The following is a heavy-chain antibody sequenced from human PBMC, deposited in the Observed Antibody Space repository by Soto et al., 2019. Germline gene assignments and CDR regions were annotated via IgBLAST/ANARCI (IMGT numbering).Heavy chain of an antibody. D-gene: IGHD1-1*01. CDR2: IIPILDIA. CDR3: ARDQGMEGTNTIPHY. V-gene: IGHV1-69*04. CDR1: GGTFSSYT. Sequence: VASVKVSCKASGGTFSSYTISWVRQAPGQGLEWMGRIIPILDIANYAQKFQGRVTITADKSTSIAYMQLSSLRSEDTAVYYCARDQGMEGTNTIPHYWGQGTLVTVS. J-gene: IGHJ4*02.